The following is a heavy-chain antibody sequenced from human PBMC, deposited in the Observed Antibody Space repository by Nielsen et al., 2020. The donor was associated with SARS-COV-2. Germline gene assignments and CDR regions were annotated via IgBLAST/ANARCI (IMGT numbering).Heavy chain of an antibody. V-gene: IGHV3-21*01. CDR1: GFTFSNYS. J-gene: IGHJ6*03. Sequence: GGSLRLSCAASGFTFSNYSMNWVRQAPGKGLEWVSSISSSSSYIYYADSVKGRFTISRDNAKNSLYLQMNSLRAEDTAVYYCAREGGGIAAAAVLDYYYYYMDVWGKGTTVTVSS. CDR3: AREGGGIAAAAVLDYYYYYMDV. D-gene: IGHD6-25*01. CDR2: ISSSSSYI.